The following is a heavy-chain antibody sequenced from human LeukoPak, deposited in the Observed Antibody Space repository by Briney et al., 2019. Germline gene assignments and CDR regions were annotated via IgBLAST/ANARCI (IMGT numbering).Heavy chain of an antibody. V-gene: IGHV4-59*12. D-gene: IGHD4-17*01. J-gene: IGHJ4*02. CDR2: INYSGNT. CDR3: ARVPAFYYGDYWTSSNYFDY. CDR1: GGSISAYY. Sequence: PSETLSLTCTVSGGSISAYYWSWIRQPPGKGLEWIGYINYSGNTNYNPSLKSRVTISVDKSRNQFSLKLSSVTAADTAVYYCARVPAFYYGDYWTSSNYFDYWGQGTLVTVSS.